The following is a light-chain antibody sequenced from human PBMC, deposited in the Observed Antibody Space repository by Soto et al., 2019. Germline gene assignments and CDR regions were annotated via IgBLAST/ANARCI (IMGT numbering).Light chain of an antibody. Sequence: QSVLTQPASVSGSPGQSITISCTGTSSDIGEYDYVSWYQQHPGKAPKLIVYEVSDRPSGVTNRFSGSKSGNTASLTISGLQAEDEADYYCSSYISSTTYVVFGGGTKVTVL. CDR2: EVS. J-gene: IGLJ2*01. V-gene: IGLV2-14*01. CDR1: SSDIGEYDY. CDR3: SSYISSTTYVV.